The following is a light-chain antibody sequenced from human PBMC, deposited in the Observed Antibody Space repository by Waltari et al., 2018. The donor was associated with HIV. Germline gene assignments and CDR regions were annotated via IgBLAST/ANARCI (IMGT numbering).Light chain of an antibody. CDR2: GVS. V-gene: IGLV2-14*03. J-gene: IGLJ1*01. CDR3: SSYTSSSTYV. Sequence: QSDLTHPASVSGSPGQSITIFCTGTSSDVGGFIYVSWYQDHPGQAPQLCIYGVSHRPAGVSNRFSGSKSGNTASLTISGLQAEDEADYYCSSYTSSSTYVFGTGTKVTIL. CDR1: SSDVGGFIY.